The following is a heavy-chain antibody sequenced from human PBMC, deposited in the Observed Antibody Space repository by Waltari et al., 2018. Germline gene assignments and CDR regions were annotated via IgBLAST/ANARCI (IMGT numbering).Heavy chain of an antibody. CDR3: AKDFGRPQQLVLDY. D-gene: IGHD6-13*01. Sequence: EVQLVESGGGLIQPGGSLRLSCAASGFTVSSNYMSWVRQAPGKGLEWVSVIYSGGSTYYADSVKGRFTISRDNSKNTLYLQMNSLRAEDTAVYYCAKDFGRPQQLVLDYWGQGTLVTVSS. CDR1: GFTVSSNY. V-gene: IGHV3-66*03. CDR2: IYSGGST. J-gene: IGHJ4*02.